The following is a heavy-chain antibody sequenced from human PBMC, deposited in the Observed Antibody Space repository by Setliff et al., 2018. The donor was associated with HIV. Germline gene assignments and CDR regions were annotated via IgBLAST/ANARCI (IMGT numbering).Heavy chain of an antibody. CDR2: IYNTGSA. V-gene: IGHV4-31*03. CDR3: ARGYTRGYFSHFDY. Sequence: PSETLSLTCTVSGGSISSAGYYWSWIRQHPGKGLEWIGYIYNTGSAYFNPSLKSRLTISVDTPRNQFSLKLSSVTAADTAVYYCARGYTRGYFSHFDYWGQGTLVTVSS. J-gene: IGHJ4*02. CDR1: GGSISSAGYY. D-gene: IGHD3-22*01.